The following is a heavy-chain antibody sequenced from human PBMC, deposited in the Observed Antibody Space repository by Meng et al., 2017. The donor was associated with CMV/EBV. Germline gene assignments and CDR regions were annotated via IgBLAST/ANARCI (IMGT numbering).Heavy chain of an antibody. CDR1: WFSLSTCGVG. CDR3: AHRGQSSGWAILYFDY. CDR2: IYWDDDK. V-gene: IGHV2-5*02. D-gene: IGHD6-19*01. J-gene: IGHJ4*02. Sequence: QISLQVSGPTVGKPTKTRPLTCTFPWFSLSTCGVGVGWIRQPPGKALEWLALIYWDDDKRYSPSLKSRLTITKDTSKNQVVLTMTNMDPVDTATYYCAHRGQSSGWAILYFDYWGQGTLVTVSS.